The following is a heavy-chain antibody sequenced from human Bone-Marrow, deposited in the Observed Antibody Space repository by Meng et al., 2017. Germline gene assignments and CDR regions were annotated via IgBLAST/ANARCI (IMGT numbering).Heavy chain of an antibody. Sequence: SVKVSCKASGYTFTSYDINWVRQAPGQGLEWMGGIIPIFGTANYAQKFQGRVTITTDESTSTAYMELSSLRSEDTAVYYCARGSKTVAGIFGAVDIWGQGTMVTVSS. V-gene: IGHV1-69*05. D-gene: IGHD6-19*01. CDR2: IIPIFGTA. CDR1: GYTFTSYD. J-gene: IGHJ3*02. CDR3: ARGSKTVAGIFGAVDI.